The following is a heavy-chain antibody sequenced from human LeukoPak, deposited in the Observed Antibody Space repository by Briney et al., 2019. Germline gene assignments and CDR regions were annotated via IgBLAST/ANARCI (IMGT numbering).Heavy chain of an antibody. D-gene: IGHD7-27*01. J-gene: IGHJ3*02. CDR1: GGAISDYY. CDR3: ARDRLGSAFDI. Sequence: SETLSLTCTVSGGAISDYYWSWLRQPPERGLEWIGYIYYSGSTRYNPSLKSRVTMSVDASKNQFSLKLTSVTAADTAVYYCARDRLGSAFDIWGQGTMVTVSS. V-gene: IGHV4-59*13. CDR2: IYYSGST.